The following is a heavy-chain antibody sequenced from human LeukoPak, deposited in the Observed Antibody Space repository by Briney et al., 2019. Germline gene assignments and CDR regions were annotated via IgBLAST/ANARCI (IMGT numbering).Heavy chain of an antibody. CDR1: GGSISPYY. V-gene: IGHV4-59*01. J-gene: IGHJ2*01. D-gene: IGHD6-13*01. Sequence: SETLSLTCTVSGGSISPYYWSWIRQSPGKGLEWIGYIYYSGYTNSNPSLRSRVTISVDTSKNQFSLRLSSVTAADTVMYFCARDLGSSWPKWYFDLWGRGTLVTVSS. CDR3: ARDLGSSWPKWYFDL. CDR2: IYYSGYT.